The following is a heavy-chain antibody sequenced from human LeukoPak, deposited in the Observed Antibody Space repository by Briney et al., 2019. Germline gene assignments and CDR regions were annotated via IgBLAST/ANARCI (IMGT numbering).Heavy chain of an antibody. V-gene: IGHV1-69*04. CDR3: ARDRGRQQYYYDSSGYYYY. Sequence: SVKVSCKASGGTFSSYAISWVRQAPGQGLEWMGRITPILGIANYAQKFQGRVTITADKSTSTAYMELSSLRSEDTAVYYCARDRGRQQYYYDSSGYYYYWGQGTLVTVSS. CDR2: ITPILGIA. D-gene: IGHD3-22*01. J-gene: IGHJ4*02. CDR1: GGTFSSYA.